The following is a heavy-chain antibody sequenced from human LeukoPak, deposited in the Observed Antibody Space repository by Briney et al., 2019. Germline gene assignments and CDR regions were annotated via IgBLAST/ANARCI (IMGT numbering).Heavy chain of an antibody. Sequence: GGSLRLSCAASGFTFSTYYMNWVRQAPGKGLEWVSFITGSSSYIYYTDSVKGRFTISRDNAKNSLFLQMNSLRDEDTAVYYCSSGFSSSPYFDYWGQGTLVTVSS. J-gene: IGHJ4*02. D-gene: IGHD6-6*01. CDR2: ITGSSSYI. CDR1: GFTFSTYY. V-gene: IGHV3-21*01. CDR3: SSGFSSSPYFDY.